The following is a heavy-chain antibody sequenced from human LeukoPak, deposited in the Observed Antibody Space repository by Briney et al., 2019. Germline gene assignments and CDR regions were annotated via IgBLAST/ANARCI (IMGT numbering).Heavy chain of an antibody. J-gene: IGHJ4*02. CDR2: ISGSGGST. V-gene: IGHV3-23*01. Sequence: GGSLRLSCAASGFTFSSYWMSWVRQAPGKGLEWVSAISGSGGSTYYADSVKGRFTISRDNAKNTLYLQMDSLRAEDTAIYYCARSNQADDYWGQGTLVTVSS. CDR1: GFTFSSYW. CDR3: ARSNQADDY. D-gene: IGHD1-14*01.